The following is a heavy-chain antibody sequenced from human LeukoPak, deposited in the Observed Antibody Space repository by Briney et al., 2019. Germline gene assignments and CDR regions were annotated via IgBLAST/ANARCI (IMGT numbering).Heavy chain of an antibody. CDR2: IKSKADGVTT. V-gene: IGHV3-15*01. CDR1: GFTFNNAW. CDR3: TTVGSSYPY. J-gene: IGHJ4*02. D-gene: IGHD6-13*01. Sequence: GGSLRLSCAASGFTFNNAWMSWVRQAPGKGLEWVGRIKSKADGVTTDYAAPVKGRFTISRDDSKNTLYLQMSGLKTEDTAVYYCTTVGSSYPYWGQGTLVTVSS.